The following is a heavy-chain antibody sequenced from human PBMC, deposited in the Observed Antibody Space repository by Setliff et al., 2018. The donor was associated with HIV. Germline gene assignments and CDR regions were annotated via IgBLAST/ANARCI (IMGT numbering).Heavy chain of an antibody. CDR2: IRSQDYGGST. CDR1: GFAFGDFP. D-gene: IGHD6-19*01. V-gene: IGHV3-49*04. CDR3: TSEVFRQWLVGDY. J-gene: IGHJ4*03. Sequence: PGESLKISCTASGFAFGDFPMSWVRQAPGKGLEWVGFIRSQDYGGSTEYAASVKGRFAISRDDSKNTLYLQMKSLKTEDTAVYYCTSEVFRQWLVGDYWGQGTMVTVSS.